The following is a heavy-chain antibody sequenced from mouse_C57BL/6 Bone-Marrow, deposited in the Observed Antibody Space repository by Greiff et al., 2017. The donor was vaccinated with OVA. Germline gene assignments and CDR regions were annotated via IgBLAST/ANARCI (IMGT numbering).Heavy chain of an antibody. V-gene: IGHV1-55*01. Sequence: VQLQQPGAELVKPGASVKMSCKASGYTFTSYWITWVKQRPGQGLEWIGDIYPGSGSTNYNEKFKSKATLTVDTSSSTAYMQLSSLTSEDSAVYYCARWGTTVEGFAYWGQGTLVTVSA. CDR1: GYTFTSYW. CDR3: ARWGTTVEGFAY. D-gene: IGHD1-1*01. CDR2: IYPGSGST. J-gene: IGHJ3*01.